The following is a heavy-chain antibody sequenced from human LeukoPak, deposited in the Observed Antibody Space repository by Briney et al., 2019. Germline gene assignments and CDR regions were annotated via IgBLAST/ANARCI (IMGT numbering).Heavy chain of an antibody. CDR2: ISGRGANT. CDR1: GFSFSNYA. D-gene: IGHD2-2*01. V-gene: IGHV3-23*01. J-gene: IGHJ4*02. CDR3: AKAVVIVPTATPFDY. Sequence: GGSLRLSCAASGFSFSNYAMSWVRQAPGKGLEWVSAISGRGANTYYADSVKGRFTISRDNSKNTLYMQMNTLRAEDTAVYYCAKAVVIVPTATPFDYWGQGTLVTVSS.